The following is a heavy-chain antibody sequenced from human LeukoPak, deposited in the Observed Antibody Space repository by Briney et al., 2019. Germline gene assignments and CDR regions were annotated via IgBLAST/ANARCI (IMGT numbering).Heavy chain of an antibody. J-gene: IGHJ4*02. V-gene: IGHV3-23*01. D-gene: IGHD2-21*02. Sequence: GGSLRLSCAASGFTFSSYAMSWVRQAPGKGLEWVSSISYTGGASYYADSVKGRFTISRDNSENTLYLQMNSLRAEDTAVYYCAKMVVTAYTGRSFDCWGQGTLVTVSS. CDR2: ISYTGGAS. CDR1: GFTFSSYA. CDR3: AKMVVTAYTGRSFDC.